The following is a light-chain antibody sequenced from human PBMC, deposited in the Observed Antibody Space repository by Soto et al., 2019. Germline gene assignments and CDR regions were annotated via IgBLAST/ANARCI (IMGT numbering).Light chain of an antibody. CDR2: KAS. CDR3: QQYNSYSPT. Sequence: DIQMTQSPSTLSASVGDRVTITCRASQSISTWLAWYQQEQGKAPKLLIHKASSLQSGVPSRFSGSGSGTDFTLNISSLHPDDFATYYCQQYNSYSPTFGQGTRVEIK. V-gene: IGKV1-5*03. J-gene: IGKJ1*01. CDR1: QSISTW.